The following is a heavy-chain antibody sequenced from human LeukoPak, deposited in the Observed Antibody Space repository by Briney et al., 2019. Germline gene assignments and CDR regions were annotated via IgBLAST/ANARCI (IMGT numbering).Heavy chain of an antibody. V-gene: IGHV3-23*01. CDR3: ARLLWFGATYYFDY. J-gene: IGHJ4*02. Sequence: GGSLRLSCAASGFTFSSYAMSWVRQAPGEGLEWVSAISGSGGGAYYAKSVKGRFTISRDNSKNTLYLQMNSLRAEDTAVYYCARLLWFGATYYFDYWGQGTLVTVSS. CDR2: ISGSGGGA. D-gene: IGHD3-10*01. CDR1: GFTFSSYA.